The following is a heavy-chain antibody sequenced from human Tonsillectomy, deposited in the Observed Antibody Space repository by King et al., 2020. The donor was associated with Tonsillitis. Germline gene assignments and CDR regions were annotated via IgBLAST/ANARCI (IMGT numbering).Heavy chain of an antibody. CDR2: IIGSSGST. Sequence: VQLVESGGGLVQPGGSLRLSCAASGCTFSSYAMSCVRQDPDKGLEWVSVIIGSSGSTYYADSVKGRFTISRDNSKNTLYLQMNNLRAEDTAVYYCARTTYSNYAALDYWGQGTLVTVSS. CDR1: GCTFSSYA. CDR3: ARTTYSNYAALDY. V-gene: IGHV3-23*04. J-gene: IGHJ4*02. D-gene: IGHD4-11*01.